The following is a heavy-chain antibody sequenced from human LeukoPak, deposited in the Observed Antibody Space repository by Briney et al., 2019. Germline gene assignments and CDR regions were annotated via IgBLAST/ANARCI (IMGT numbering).Heavy chain of an antibody. CDR1: GDSISSSNCY. Sequence: SETLSLTCTVSGDSISSSNCYWGWIRQPPGKGLEWIGSIYFSGGTYYNASLKSPVTISVDTSKNQFSLKLSSVTAADTAVYYCARQTGSGLFSLPGGQGTLVTVSS. V-gene: IGHV4-39*01. J-gene: IGHJ4*02. CDR2: IYFSGGT. CDR3: ARQTGSGLFSLP. D-gene: IGHD3-10*01.